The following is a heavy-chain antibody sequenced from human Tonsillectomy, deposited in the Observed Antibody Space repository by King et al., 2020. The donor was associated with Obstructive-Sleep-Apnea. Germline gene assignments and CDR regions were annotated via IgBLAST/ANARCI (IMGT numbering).Heavy chain of an antibody. CDR3: ARSTVFGLLIYYGMDV. D-gene: IGHD3/OR15-3a*01. Sequence: VQLVESGGGLVQPGGSLRLSCAASGFTFSSYWMHWVRQAPGKGLVWVSRIDSDGSSTSYADSVKGRFTIPRDKAKNTLYLQMTSLRAEDTAVYSCARSTVFGLLIYYGMDVWGQGTTVTVSS. J-gene: IGHJ6*02. CDR1: GFTFSSYW. V-gene: IGHV3-74*01. CDR2: IDSDGSST.